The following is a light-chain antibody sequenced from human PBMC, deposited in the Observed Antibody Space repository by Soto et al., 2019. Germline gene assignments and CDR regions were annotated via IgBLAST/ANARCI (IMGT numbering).Light chain of an antibody. J-gene: IGLJ2*01. CDR1: SSDVGGYNY. CDR2: DVS. Sequence: QSVLTQPASVSGSPGQLITISCTGTSSDVGGYNYVSWYQQHPGKAPKLMIYDVSNRPSGVSNRFSGSKSGNTASLTISGLQAADEADYYCSSYTSSINYVLFGGGTK. CDR3: SSYTSSINYVL. V-gene: IGLV2-14*01.